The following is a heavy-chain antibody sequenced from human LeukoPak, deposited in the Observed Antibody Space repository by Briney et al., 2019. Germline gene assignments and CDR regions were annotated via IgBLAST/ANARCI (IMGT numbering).Heavy chain of an antibody. CDR1: GFTFSGYA. Sequence: PGGSLRLSCAASGFTFSGYAMHWVRQAPGKGLEWVAVISYDGSNKYYADSVKGRFTISRDNSKNTLYLQMNSLRAEDTAVYYCARDRTGDGDFDYWGQGTLVTVSS. D-gene: IGHD7-27*01. CDR2: ISYDGSNK. CDR3: ARDRTGDGDFDY. V-gene: IGHV3-30*04. J-gene: IGHJ4*02.